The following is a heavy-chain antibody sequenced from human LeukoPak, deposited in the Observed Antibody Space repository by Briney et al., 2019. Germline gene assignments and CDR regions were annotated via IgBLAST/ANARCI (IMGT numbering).Heavy chain of an antibody. J-gene: IGHJ4*02. Sequence: GGSLRLSCSASGFTFRDYWRMWVRQAPGKGLEWVGNIRQDDSEKNYVDSVKGRFTISRDNAKFSLYLQMNSLRAEDTAIYYCATDRKVGTWDPRFNYWGQGTLVTVSS. CDR2: IRQDDSEK. D-gene: IGHD4-23*01. CDR1: GFTFRDYW. CDR3: ATDRKVGTWDPRFNY. V-gene: IGHV3-7*01.